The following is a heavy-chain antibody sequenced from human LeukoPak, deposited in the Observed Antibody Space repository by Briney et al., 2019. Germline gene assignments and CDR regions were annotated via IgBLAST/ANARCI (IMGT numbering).Heavy chain of an antibody. CDR3: ARVEWTKQWLPIKKFDY. Sequence: GGSLRLSCAASGFTFSSYEMNWVRQAPGKGLEWVAYISSSGSTIYYADSVKGRFTISRDNAKNSLYLQTNSLRAEDTAVYYCARVEWTKQWLPIKKFDYWGQRTLVTVSS. D-gene: IGHD6-19*01. J-gene: IGHJ4*02. CDR1: GFTFSSYE. V-gene: IGHV3-48*03. CDR2: ISSSGSTI.